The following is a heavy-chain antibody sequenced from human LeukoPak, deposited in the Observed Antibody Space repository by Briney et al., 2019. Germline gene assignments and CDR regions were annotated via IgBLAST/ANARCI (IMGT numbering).Heavy chain of an antibody. CDR1: GFTFSSNY. J-gene: IGHJ4*02. V-gene: IGHV3-53*01. D-gene: IGHD6-19*01. CDR3: AGRRSSGWYAY. CDR2: IYGSGTT. Sequence: GGSLRLSCATSGFTFSSNYMSWVRQAPGKGLEWVSVIYGSGTTYYADSVKGRFLIFRDTSKNTVDLQMNSLRVEDTAVYYCAGRRSSGWYAYWGQGTLVTVSS.